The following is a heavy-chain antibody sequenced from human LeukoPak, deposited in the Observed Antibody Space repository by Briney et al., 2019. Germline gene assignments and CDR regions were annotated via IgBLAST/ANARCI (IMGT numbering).Heavy chain of an antibody. J-gene: IGHJ4*02. CDR2: MNPNSGNT. D-gene: IGHD3-10*01. CDR3: ARGSGYMVRGGSDY. V-gene: IGHV1-8*03. Sequence: VASVKVSCKASGYTFTSYDINWVRQATGQGLEWMGWMNPNSGNTGYAQKFQGRVTITRNTSISTAYMELSSLRSEDTAVYYCARGSGYMVRGGSDYWGQGTLVTVSS. CDR1: GYTFTSYD.